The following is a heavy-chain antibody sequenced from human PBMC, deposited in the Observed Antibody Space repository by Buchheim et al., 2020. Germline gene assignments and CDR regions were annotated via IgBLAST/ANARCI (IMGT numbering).Heavy chain of an antibody. V-gene: IGHV4-39*01. CDR3: ARTKFRNYRWYYYYGMDV. CDR1: GGSISSSSNY. Sequence: QLQLQESGPGLVKPSETLSLTCTVSGGSISSSSNYWGWIRQPPGKGLEWIGSIYYSGTTYYNPSLKSRVTISVDTSKNQFSLKLSSVTAADTAVYYCARTKFRNYRWYYYYGMDVWGQGTT. CDR2: IYYSGTT. D-gene: IGHD1-7*01. J-gene: IGHJ6*02.